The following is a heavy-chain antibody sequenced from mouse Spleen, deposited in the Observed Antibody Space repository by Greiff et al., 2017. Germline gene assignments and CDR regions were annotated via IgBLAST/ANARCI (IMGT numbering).Heavy chain of an antibody. V-gene: IGHV5-17*02. J-gene: IGHJ4*01. CDR2: ISSGSSTI. D-gene: IGHD1-1*01. Sequence: EVQGVESGGGLVQPGGSRKLSCAASGFTFSSFGMHWVRQAPEKGLEWVAYISSGSSTIYYADTVKGRFTISRDNPKNTLFLQMTSLRSEDTAMYYCARSGLRYYAMDYWGQGTSVTVSS. CDR1: GFTFSSFG. CDR3: ARSGLRYYAMDY.